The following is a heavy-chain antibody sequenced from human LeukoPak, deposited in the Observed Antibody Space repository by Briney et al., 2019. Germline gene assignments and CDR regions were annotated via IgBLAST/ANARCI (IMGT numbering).Heavy chain of an antibody. J-gene: IGHJ4*02. CDR1: GGTFSSYA. CDR3: AGGCYSSSAPCG. D-gene: IGHD6-6*01. Sequence: ASVKVSCKASGGTFSSYAISWVRQAPGQGLEWMGGIIPIFGTANYAQKFQGRVTITADESTSTAYMELSSLRSEDTAVYYCAGGCYSSSAPCGWGQGTLVTVSS. V-gene: IGHV1-69*13. CDR2: IIPIFGTA.